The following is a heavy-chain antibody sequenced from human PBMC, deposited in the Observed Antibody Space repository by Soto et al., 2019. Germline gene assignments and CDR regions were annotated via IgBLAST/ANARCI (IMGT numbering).Heavy chain of an antibody. CDR2: INPSGGST. Sequence: ASVKVSCKASGYTFTSYYMHWVRQAPGQGLEWMGIINPSGGSTSYAQKFQGRVTMTRDTSTSTVYMELSSLRSEDTAVYYCARDFGGSGSYLSHYYYYYGMDVWGQGTTVTVSS. D-gene: IGHD3-10*01. J-gene: IGHJ6*02. V-gene: IGHV1-46*01. CDR3: ARDFGGSGSYLSHYYYYYGMDV. CDR1: GYTFTSYY.